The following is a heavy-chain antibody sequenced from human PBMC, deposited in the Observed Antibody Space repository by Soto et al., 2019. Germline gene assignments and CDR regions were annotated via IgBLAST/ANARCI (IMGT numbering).Heavy chain of an antibody. CDR2: MSPNGNNQ. Sequence: GGSLRLSCAAPGFTFSIYALHWVRQAPGKGLEWVAVMSPNGNNQYYADSVKGRFTISRDTSKSTLYLQMNSLKTEDTAVYYCTRHDVHTPPGKNWFDTWGQGTLVTVSS. CDR1: GFTFSIYA. J-gene: IGHJ5*02. CDR3: TRHDVHTPPGKNWFDT. D-gene: IGHD1-1*01. V-gene: IGHV3-30-3*01.